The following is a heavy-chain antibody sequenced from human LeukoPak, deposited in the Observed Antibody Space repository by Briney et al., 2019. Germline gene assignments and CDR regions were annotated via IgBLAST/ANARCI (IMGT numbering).Heavy chain of an antibody. Sequence: GGSLRLSCAASGFTFDKYAMSWVRQAPGKGLEWVSSVGAGGGGTYYSDSVKGRFSVSRDNSKNTLYLQMSSLRGEDAAVYYCATDPYSTGWFGGDYFDHWGRGILVTIPS. J-gene: IGHJ4*02. CDR2: VGAGGGGT. CDR1: GFTFDKYA. CDR3: ATDPYSTGWFGGDYFDH. D-gene: IGHD3-10*01. V-gene: IGHV3-23*01.